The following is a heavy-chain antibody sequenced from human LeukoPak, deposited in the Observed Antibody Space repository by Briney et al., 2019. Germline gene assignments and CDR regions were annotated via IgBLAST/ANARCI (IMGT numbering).Heavy chain of an antibody. CDR3: ARHNRRLPPDI. CDR2: IYTSGST. CDR1: GGSISSYY. D-gene: IGHD5-24*01. V-gene: IGHV4-4*09. Sequence: PSETLSLTCTVSGGSISSYYWSWIRQPPGKGLEWIGYIYTSGSTNYNPSLKSRVTISVDTSKNQFSLYLSSVTAADTAVYYCARHNRRLPPDIWGQGTMVTVSS. J-gene: IGHJ3*02.